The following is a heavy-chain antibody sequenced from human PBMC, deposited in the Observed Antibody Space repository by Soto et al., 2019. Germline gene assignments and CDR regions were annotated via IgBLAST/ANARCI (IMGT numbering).Heavy chain of an antibody. J-gene: IGHJ5*02. CDR2: ISAYNGNT. V-gene: IGHV1-18*01. D-gene: IGHD3-22*01. CDR1: GYTFTSYG. CDR3: ARDYYDSSGYSNCFDP. Sequence: GASVKVSCKASGYTFTSYGISWVRQAPGQGLEWMGWISAYNGNTNYAQKLQGRVTMTTDTSTSTAYMELRSLRSDDTAVYYCARDYYDSSGYSNCFDPWGQGTLVTVSS.